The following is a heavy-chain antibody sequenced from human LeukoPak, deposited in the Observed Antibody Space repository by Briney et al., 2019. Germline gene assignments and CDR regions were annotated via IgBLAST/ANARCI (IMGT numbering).Heavy chain of an antibody. CDR1: GFIFSSYW. CDR2: IKSKTDGGTT. J-gene: IGHJ4*02. Sequence: GGSLRLSCAASGFIFSSYWMSWVRQAPGKGLEWVGRIKSKTDGGTTDYAAPVKGRFTISRDDSKNTLYLQMNSLKTEDTAVYYCTTEYYYDSSGLYYWGQGTLVTVSS. CDR3: TTEYYYDSSGLYY. V-gene: IGHV3-15*01. D-gene: IGHD3-22*01.